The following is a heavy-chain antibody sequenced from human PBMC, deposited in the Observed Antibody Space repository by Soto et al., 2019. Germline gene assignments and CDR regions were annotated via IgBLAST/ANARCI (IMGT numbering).Heavy chain of an antibody. CDR1: GFTFSSHW. V-gene: IGHV3-74*01. Sequence: GGSLRLSCAASGFTFSSHWMHWVRQDPGKGLVWVSGVNADGSSTTYVDSVKGRFTISRDNAKNTLFLQMNSLRAEDTAVYYCVRDFRGAVAGSEFDHWGQGTLVTVSS. D-gene: IGHD6-19*01. CDR3: VRDFRGAVAGSEFDH. J-gene: IGHJ4*02. CDR2: VNADGSST.